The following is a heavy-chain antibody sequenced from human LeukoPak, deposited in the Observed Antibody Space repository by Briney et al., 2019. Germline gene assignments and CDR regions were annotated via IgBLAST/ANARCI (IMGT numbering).Heavy chain of an antibody. V-gene: IGHV3-33*08. CDR1: GFTFSSYW. Sequence: GGSLRLSCAASGFTFSSYWMHWVRQAPGKGLEWVAVIWYDGSNKFYADSVRGRFTISRDNSKNTLYVQMNSLRAEDTAVYYCARGRGSGWYDAFDIWGQGTMVTVSS. CDR2: IWYDGSNK. D-gene: IGHD6-19*01. CDR3: ARGRGSGWYDAFDI. J-gene: IGHJ3*02.